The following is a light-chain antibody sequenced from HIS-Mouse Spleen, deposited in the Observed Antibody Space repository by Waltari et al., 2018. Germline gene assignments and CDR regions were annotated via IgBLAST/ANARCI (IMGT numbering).Light chain of an antibody. CDR2: EGS. Sequence: QSALTQPASVSGSPGQSITISCTGPSSDVGSYHLVPWYHQHPGKAPKHMIYEGSKRPSGVSNRFSGSKSGNTASLTISGLQAEDEADYYCCSYAGSSTWVFGGGTKLTVL. CDR1: SSDVGSYHL. CDR3: CSYAGSSTWV. V-gene: IGLV2-23*01. J-gene: IGLJ3*02.